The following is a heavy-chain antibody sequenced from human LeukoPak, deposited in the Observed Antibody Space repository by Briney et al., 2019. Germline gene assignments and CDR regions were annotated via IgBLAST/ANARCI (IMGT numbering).Heavy chain of an antibody. V-gene: IGHV1-69*05. CDR1: GGTLSSYA. CDR2: IIPISGTA. J-gene: IGHJ4*02. CDR3: ASQGLGNSFDY. D-gene: IGHD6-19*01. Sequence: SVKVSCKASGGTLSSYAISWVRQAPGQGLEWMGGIIPISGTANYAQKFQGRVTITTDESTSTAYMELSSLRSEDTAVYYCASQGLGNSFDYWGQGTLVTVSS.